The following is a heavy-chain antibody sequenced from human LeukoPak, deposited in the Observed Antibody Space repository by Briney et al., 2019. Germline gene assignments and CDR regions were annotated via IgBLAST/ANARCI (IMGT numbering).Heavy chain of an antibody. Sequence: SETLSLTCTVSGGSISSGGYYWSWIRQHPGKGLEWIGYIYYSGSTYYNPSLKSRVTISVDTSKNQFSLKLSSVTAADTAAYYCARDGLGSSGFDYWGQGTLVTVSS. CDR2: IYYSGST. J-gene: IGHJ4*02. CDR1: GGSISSGGYY. CDR3: ARDGLGSSGFDY. D-gene: IGHD6-6*01. V-gene: IGHV4-31*03.